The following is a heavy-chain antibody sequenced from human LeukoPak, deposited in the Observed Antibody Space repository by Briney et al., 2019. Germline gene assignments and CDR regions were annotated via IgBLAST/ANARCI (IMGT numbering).Heavy chain of an antibody. CDR3: ARHPLRYPWYSDL. CDR1: GGSISSYY. V-gene: IGHV4-59*08. J-gene: IGHJ2*01. D-gene: IGHD3-16*01. Sequence: PSETLSLTCTVSGGSISSYYWSWIRQPPGKGLEWIGYIYYSGSTNYNPSLKSRVTISVDTSKNQFSLKLSSVTAADTAVYYCARHPLRYPWYSDLWGRGTLVTVSS. CDR2: IYYSGST.